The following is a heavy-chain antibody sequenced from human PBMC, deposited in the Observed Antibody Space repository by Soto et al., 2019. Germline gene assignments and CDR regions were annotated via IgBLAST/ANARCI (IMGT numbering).Heavy chain of an antibody. CDR2: IYTSGNT. CDR1: GGSISTYY. V-gene: IGHV4-4*07. J-gene: IGHJ4*02. D-gene: IGHD3-22*01. Sequence: QVQLQEAGPGLVTPSETLSLTCTVSGGSISTYYWSWIRQPAGKGLEWIGRIYTSGNTNYNPSLKGRVPMSVDTTKNQFALTLSSVTAAATAVDSFARWRGEYFDTSGYYCDCCGPGTLVTFSS. CDR3: ARWRGEYFDTSGYYCDC.